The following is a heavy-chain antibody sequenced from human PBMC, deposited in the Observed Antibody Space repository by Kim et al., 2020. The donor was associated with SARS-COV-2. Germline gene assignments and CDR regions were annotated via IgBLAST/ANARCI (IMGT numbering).Heavy chain of an antibody. CDR1: GGSISSYY. D-gene: IGHD3-22*01. CDR2: IYYSGST. CDR3: ARMGPDYYDSSGYYPFDY. J-gene: IGHJ4*02. Sequence: SETLSLTCTVSGGSISSYYWSWIRQPPGKGLEWIGYIYYSGSTNYNPSLKSRVTISVDTSKNQFSLKLSSVTAADTAVYYCARMGPDYYDSSGYYPFDYWGQGTLVTVSS. V-gene: IGHV4-59*13.